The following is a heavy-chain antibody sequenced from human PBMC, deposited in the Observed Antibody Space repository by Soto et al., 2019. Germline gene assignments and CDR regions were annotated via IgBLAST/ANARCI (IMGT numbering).Heavy chain of an antibody. CDR1: GFAFSSYS. V-gene: IGHV3-48*02. J-gene: IGHJ4*02. Sequence: EVQLVESGGGLVQPGGSLKLSCVASGFAFSSYSMNWVRQATGKGLEWVSYISGSSRTTSYADSVKGRFTISRDTAKKSLFLQMNSLTDEDTAVYYCARSYNDYGCFDDWGQGALVTVSP. CDR2: ISGSSRTT. CDR3: ARSYNDYGCFDD. D-gene: IGHD4-17*01.